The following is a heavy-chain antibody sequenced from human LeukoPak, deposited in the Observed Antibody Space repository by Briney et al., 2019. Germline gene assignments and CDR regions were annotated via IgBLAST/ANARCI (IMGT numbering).Heavy chain of an antibody. J-gene: IGHJ4*02. D-gene: IGHD4-17*01. Sequence: GGSLRLSCAASGFTFSSYAMSWVRQAPGKGLEWVSAISGSGGSTYYADSVKGRFTISRDNSKNTLYLQMNSLRAEDTAVYYCAKPPNYGDYPYYFDYWGQGTLVTVSS. CDR2: ISGSGGST. CDR3: AKPPNYGDYPYYFDY. V-gene: IGHV3-23*01. CDR1: GFTFSSYA.